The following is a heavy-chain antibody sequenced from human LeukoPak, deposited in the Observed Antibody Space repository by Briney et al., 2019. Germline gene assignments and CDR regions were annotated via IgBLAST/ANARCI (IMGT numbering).Heavy chain of an antibody. CDR3: AKDSPYGGSFYYIDY. CDR1: GFTLSSYA. D-gene: IGHD2/OR15-2a*01. V-gene: IGHV3-23*01. Sequence: PGGSLRLSCAVSGFTLSSYAMSWVRQAPGKGLEWVSGISGSGANIYYVDSVKGRFTISRDNFKNTLYLQMNSLRAEDTAVYYCAKDSPYGGSFYYIDYWGQGTLVTVSS. J-gene: IGHJ4*02. CDR2: ISGSGANI.